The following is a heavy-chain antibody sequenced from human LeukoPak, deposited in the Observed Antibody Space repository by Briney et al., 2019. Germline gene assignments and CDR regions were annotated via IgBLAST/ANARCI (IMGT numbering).Heavy chain of an antibody. J-gene: IGHJ6*02. CDR2: IIPIFGTA. Sequence: GASVNVSCKASGGTFSSYAISWVRQAPGQGLEWMGGIIPIFGTANYAQKFQGRVTITADESTSTAYMELSSLRSEDTAVYYCARADGPDYYYYGMDVWGQGTTVTVSS. CDR1: GGTFSSYA. CDR3: ARADGPDYYYYGMDV. V-gene: IGHV1-69*13. D-gene: IGHD5-24*01.